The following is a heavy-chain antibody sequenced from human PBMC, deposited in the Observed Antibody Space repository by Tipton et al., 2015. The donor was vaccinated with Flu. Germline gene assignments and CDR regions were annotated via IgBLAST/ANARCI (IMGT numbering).Heavy chain of an antibody. D-gene: IGHD4-17*01. V-gene: IGHV3-11*01. Sequence: SLRLSCAASGFAFSEHYMNWIRQAPGKGLEWLSYVSSSGDSKFYADSVRGRFIIARDNAKNSIFPQLDSLRAEDTAIYYCARAGYGDSSNGMDVWGQGTTVTVSS. CDR1: GFAFSEHY. CDR3: ARAGYGDSSNGMDV. CDR2: VSSSGDSK. J-gene: IGHJ6*02.